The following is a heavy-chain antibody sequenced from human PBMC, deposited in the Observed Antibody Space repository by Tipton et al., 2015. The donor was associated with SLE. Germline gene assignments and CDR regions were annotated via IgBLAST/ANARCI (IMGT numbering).Heavy chain of an antibody. J-gene: IGHJ3*02. CDR1: GGSISSSSYY. Sequence: LRLSCTVSGGSISSSSYYWGWIRQPPGKGLEWIGYIYTSGSTNYNPSLKSRVTISVDTSKNQFSLKLSSVTAADTAVYYCARRYYDGGAFDIWGQGTMVTVSS. D-gene: IGHD3-22*01. V-gene: IGHV4-61*05. CDR2: IYTSGST. CDR3: ARRYYDGGAFDI.